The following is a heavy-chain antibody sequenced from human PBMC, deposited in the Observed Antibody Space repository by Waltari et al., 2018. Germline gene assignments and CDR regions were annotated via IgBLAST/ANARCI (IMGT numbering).Heavy chain of an antibody. V-gene: IGHV1-69*01. J-gene: IGHJ4*02. D-gene: IGHD2-21*02. CDR2: IIPSFGPA. CDR3: ATHAYCGGDCYRDY. Sequence: QVQLVQSGAEVKKPGSSVKVSCKASGGTFSSYAISWVRQAPGHGLEWMGGIIPSFGPANDAQEFQGRVTSSAYESTSTAEMELSSLRSVDTAVYYCATHAYCGGDCYRDYWGQGTLVTVSS. CDR1: GGTFSSYA.